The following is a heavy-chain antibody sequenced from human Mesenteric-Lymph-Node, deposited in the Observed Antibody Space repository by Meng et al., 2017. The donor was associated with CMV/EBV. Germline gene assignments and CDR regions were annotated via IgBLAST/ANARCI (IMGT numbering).Heavy chain of an antibody. CDR2: IRYDGSNK. CDR3: ATCEGAGLYHYYGMDV. Sequence: GESLKISCAASGFTFSSYGMHWVRQAPGKGLEWVAFIRYDGSNKYYADSVKGRFTISRDNSKNTLYLQMNSLRAEDTAVYYCATCEGAGLYHYYGMDVWGQGTTVT. V-gene: IGHV3-30*02. CDR1: GFTFSSYG. J-gene: IGHJ6*02. D-gene: IGHD1-14*01.